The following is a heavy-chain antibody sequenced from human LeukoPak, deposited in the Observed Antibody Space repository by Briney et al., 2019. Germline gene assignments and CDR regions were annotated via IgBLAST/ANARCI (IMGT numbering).Heavy chain of an antibody. CDR3: VREGDFWSGYYSV. V-gene: IGHV3-21*01. J-gene: IGHJ4*02. D-gene: IGHD3-3*01. CDR2: ISSSSSYI. CDR1: GFSFSSYS. Sequence: GGSLRLSCAASGFSFSSYSMNWVRQAPGKGLEWVSSISSSSSYIYYADSVKGRFTISRDYSKISLYLQMSTLRAEDAALYYGVREGDFWSGYYSVWGQGTLVTVSS.